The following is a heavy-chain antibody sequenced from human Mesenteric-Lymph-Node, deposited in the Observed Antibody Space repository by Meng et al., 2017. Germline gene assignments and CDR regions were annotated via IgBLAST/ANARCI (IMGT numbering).Heavy chain of an antibody. CDR3: ATAPRVRYIDWFLIGAFDP. D-gene: IGHD3-9*01. CDR1: GYTFTSYD. CDR2: MNPNSGNT. J-gene: IGHJ5*02. V-gene: IGHV1-8*01. Sequence: ASVKVSCKASGYTFTSYDINWVRQATGQGLEWMGWMNPNSGNTGYAQKFQGRVTMTRNTSISTAYMELSSLRSEDTAVYYCATAPRVRYIDWFLIGAFDPWGQGTLVTVSS.